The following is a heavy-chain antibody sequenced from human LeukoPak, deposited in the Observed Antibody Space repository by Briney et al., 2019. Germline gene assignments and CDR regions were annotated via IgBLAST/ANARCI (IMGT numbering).Heavy chain of an antibody. Sequence: SETLSLTCTVSGGSISSYYWSWIRQPPGKGLEWIGYIDYSGSTNYNPSLKSRVTISVDTSKNQFSLKLSSVTAADTAVYYCARGPLESGFDYWGQGTLVTVSS. CDR2: IDYSGST. D-gene: IGHD3-3*01. J-gene: IGHJ4*02. CDR3: ARGPLESGFDY. V-gene: IGHV4-59*01. CDR1: GGSISSYY.